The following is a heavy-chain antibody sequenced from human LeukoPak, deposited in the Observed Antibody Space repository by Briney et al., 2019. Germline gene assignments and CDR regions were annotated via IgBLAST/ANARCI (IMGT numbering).Heavy chain of an antibody. V-gene: IGHV1-69*13. J-gene: IGHJ5*02. D-gene: IGHD2-2*03. Sequence: ASVKVSCKASGGTFSSYAISWVRQAPGQGLEWMGGIIPIFGTANYAQKFQGRVTITADESTSTAYMELSSLRSEDTAVYYCARDLGYCSSTSCPYFDPWGQGILVTVSS. CDR3: ARDLGYCSSTSCPYFDP. CDR2: IIPIFGTA. CDR1: GGTFSSYA.